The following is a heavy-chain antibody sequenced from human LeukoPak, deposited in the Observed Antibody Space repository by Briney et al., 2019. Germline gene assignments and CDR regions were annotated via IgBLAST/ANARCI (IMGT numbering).Heavy chain of an antibody. V-gene: IGHV4-59*01. CDR1: GGSISSYY. D-gene: IGHD3-3*01. J-gene: IGHJ5*02. Sequence: PSETLSLTCTVSGGSISSYYWSWIRQPPGKGLEWIGYIYYSGSTNYNPSLKSRVTISVDTSKNQFSLNLNSMTAADTAVYYCARGVDYDFWSGTLFDPWGQGTLVSVSS. CDR2: IYYSGST. CDR3: ARGVDYDFWSGTLFDP.